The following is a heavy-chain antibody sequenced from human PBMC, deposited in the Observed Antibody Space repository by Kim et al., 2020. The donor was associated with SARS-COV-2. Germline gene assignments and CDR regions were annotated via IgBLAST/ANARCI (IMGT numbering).Heavy chain of an antibody. D-gene: IGHD3-10*01. Sequence: GGSLRLSCAASGFTFDDYAMHWVRQAPGKGLEWVSGISWNSGSIGYADSVKGRFTISRDNAKNSLYLQMNSLRAEDTALYYCAKDIGVGSYYLGYFDYWGQGTLVTVSS. CDR1: GFTFDDYA. CDR3: AKDIGVGSYYLGYFDY. V-gene: IGHV3-9*01. J-gene: IGHJ4*02. CDR2: ISWNSGSI.